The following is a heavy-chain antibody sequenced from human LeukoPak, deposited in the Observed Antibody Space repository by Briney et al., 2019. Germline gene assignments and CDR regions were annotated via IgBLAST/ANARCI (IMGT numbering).Heavy chain of an antibody. CDR2: IYYSGST. Sequence: SETVSLTCSVSGGSISSFYWSWIRQPPGKGLEYIGYIYYSGSTNFNPSLKSRVTISVDTSKNQFSLKLSSVTAADTAVYYCARGNELFDPWGQGTLVTVSS. CDR1: GGSISSFY. D-gene: IGHD1-1*01. CDR3: ARGNELFDP. V-gene: IGHV4-59*01. J-gene: IGHJ5*02.